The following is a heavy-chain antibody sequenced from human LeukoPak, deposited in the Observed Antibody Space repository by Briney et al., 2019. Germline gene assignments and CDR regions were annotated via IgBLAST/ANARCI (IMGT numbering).Heavy chain of an antibody. CDR3: ARDGGDTAMVDWYFDL. J-gene: IGHJ2*01. CDR2: IYSGGST. Sequence: GSLRLSCAAPGFTGSCTYMRWVRQAPGKGLEWVSVIYSGGSTYYADSVKGRFTISRHKSKNTVYLQMNSLKPEDTAVYYCARDGGDTAMVDWYFDLWGRGTLVTVSS. D-gene: IGHD5-18*01. V-gene: IGHV3-53*04. CDR1: GFTGSCTY.